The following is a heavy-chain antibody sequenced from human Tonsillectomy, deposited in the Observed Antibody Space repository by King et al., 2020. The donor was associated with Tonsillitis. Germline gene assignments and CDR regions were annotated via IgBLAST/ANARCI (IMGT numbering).Heavy chain of an antibody. Sequence: LQLQESGPGLVKPSETLSLTCTVSGGSINSYYWSWIRQPAGKGPEYIGRIYTSGSTNYNPSLKSRVTMSVDTSKNQFSLKLSSVTAADTAVYYCARGIVGATSIWYFDLWGRGTLVTVSS. J-gene: IGHJ2*01. CDR1: GGSINSYY. D-gene: IGHD1-26*01. CDR2: IYTSGST. CDR3: ARGIVGATSIWYFDL. V-gene: IGHV4-4*07.